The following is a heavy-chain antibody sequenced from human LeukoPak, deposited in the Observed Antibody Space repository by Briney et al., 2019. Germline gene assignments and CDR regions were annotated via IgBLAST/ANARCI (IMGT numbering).Heavy chain of an antibody. V-gene: IGHV4-59*01. Sequence: SETLSLTCAVYGGSFSGYYWSWIRQPPGKGLEWIGYIYYSGSTNYNPSLKSRVTISVDTSKNQFSLKLSSVTAADTAVYYCARGVTRFDPWGQGTLVTVSS. CDR2: IYYSGST. D-gene: IGHD2-21*02. J-gene: IGHJ5*02. CDR1: GGSFSGYY. CDR3: ARGVTRFDP.